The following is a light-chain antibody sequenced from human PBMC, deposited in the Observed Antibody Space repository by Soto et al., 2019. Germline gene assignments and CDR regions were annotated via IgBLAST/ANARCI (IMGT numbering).Light chain of an antibody. CDR3: SSYTTSNTRQIV. J-gene: IGLJ1*01. CDR1: SSDVGGYNY. Sequence: QSALTQPASVSGSPGQSITSCCTGTSSDVGGYNYVSWYQQHPGKAPKFMIYDVSNRPSGVSNRFSGSKSGNTASLTIPGLQAEDEADYYCSSYTTSNTRQIVFGTGTKVTVL. CDR2: DVS. V-gene: IGLV2-14*01.